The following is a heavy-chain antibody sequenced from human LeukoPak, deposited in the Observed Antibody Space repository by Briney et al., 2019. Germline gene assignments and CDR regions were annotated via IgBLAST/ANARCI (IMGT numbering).Heavy chain of an antibody. V-gene: IGHV5-51*01. CDR3: ARFVSTSCCMFDP. D-gene: IGHD2-2*01. CDR1: GYSFTSYW. Sequence: HGESLKISCKGSGYSFTSYWIGWVRQMPGKGLEWMGIIYPGDSDTRYSPSFQGQVTISADKSISTAYLQWSSLKASDTAMYYCARFVSTSCCMFDPWGQGTLVTVSS. J-gene: IGHJ5*02. CDR2: IYPGDSDT.